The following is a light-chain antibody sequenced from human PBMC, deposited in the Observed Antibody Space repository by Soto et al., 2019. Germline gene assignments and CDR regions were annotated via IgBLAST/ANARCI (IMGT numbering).Light chain of an antibody. V-gene: IGKV3-20*01. Sequence: EIVLTQSPGTLSLSPGERATLSCRASQSVSSNYLAWYQQKPGQAPRLLLDGVSSRATGIPDRFSGSGSGTDFTLTSSRLEPEDFAVYYCQQYGSSFTFGPGTKVDIK. J-gene: IGKJ3*01. CDR3: QQYGSSFT. CDR2: GVS. CDR1: QSVSSNY.